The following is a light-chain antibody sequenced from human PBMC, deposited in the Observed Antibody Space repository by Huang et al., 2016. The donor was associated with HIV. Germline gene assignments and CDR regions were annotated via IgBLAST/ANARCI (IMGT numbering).Light chain of an antibody. V-gene: IGKV1-39*01. J-gene: IGKJ1*01. CDR3: QQSFSVPRT. CDR1: QNITKS. Sequence: DIQMTQSPPSLSASVGDRVTFTCRADQNITKSLNLYQQKPGQAPKLLNYTVSTLESGVPSRFSGSGSRSRFTLNIGNLQPEDFATYYCQQSFSVPRTFG. CDR2: TVS.